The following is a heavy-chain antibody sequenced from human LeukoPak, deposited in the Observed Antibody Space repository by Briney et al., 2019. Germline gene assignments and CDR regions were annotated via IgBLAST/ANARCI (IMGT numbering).Heavy chain of an antibody. CDR1: GYTFTVYY. J-gene: IGHJ6*03. CDR2: INPNSGGT. CDR3: AREYYYYYMDV. Sequence: ASVKVSFTASGYTFTVYYMHWVRQAPGQGLEWMGWINPNSGGTNYAQKFQGRVTMTRDTSISTAYMELSRLRSDDTAVYYCAREYYYYYMDVWGKGTTVTVSS. V-gene: IGHV1-2*02.